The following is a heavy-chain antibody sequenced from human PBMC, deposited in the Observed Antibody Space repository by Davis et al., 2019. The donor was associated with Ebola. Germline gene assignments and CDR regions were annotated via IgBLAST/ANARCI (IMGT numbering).Heavy chain of an antibody. CDR2: IWYDGSNK. D-gene: IGHD3-10*01. V-gene: IGHV3-33*01. CDR3: ARDLTRGVPALRYYYGMDV. J-gene: IGHJ6*02. Sequence: GESLKISCAASGFTFSSYGMHWVRQAPGKGLEWVAVIWYDGSNKYYADSVNGRFTISRDNSKNTLYLQMNSLRAEDTAVYYCARDLTRGVPALRYYYGMDVWGQGTTVTVSS. CDR1: GFTFSSYG.